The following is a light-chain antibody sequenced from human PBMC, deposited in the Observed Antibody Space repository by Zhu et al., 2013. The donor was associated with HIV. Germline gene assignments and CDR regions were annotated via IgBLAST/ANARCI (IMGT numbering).Light chain of an antibody. J-gene: IGLJ3*02. CDR3: GAWDVSLNIAV. V-gene: IGLV1-51*01. CDR2: DND. CDR1: SSNIGTHY. Sequence: QSVLTQQPPVSAAPGQRVTISCSGSSSNIGTHYVSWYQQLPGTVPKLLIYDNDKRPSGIPDRSSGSKSGTSATLGITGLQTGDEADYYCGAWDVSLNIAVFGGGTKLTVL.